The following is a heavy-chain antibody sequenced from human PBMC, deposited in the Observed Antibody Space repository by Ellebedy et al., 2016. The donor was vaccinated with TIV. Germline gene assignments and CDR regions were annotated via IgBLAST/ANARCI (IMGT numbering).Heavy chain of an antibody. Sequence: GGSLRLXXAASGFTFSSYGMHWVRQAPGKGLEWVAVISYDGSNKYYADSVKGRFTISRDNSKNTLYLQMNSLRAEDTAVYYCAKDRGRRCSSTSCYDYWGQGTLVTGSS. CDR1: GFTFSSYG. D-gene: IGHD2-2*01. CDR2: ISYDGSNK. J-gene: IGHJ4*02. V-gene: IGHV3-30*18. CDR3: AKDRGRRCSSTSCYDY.